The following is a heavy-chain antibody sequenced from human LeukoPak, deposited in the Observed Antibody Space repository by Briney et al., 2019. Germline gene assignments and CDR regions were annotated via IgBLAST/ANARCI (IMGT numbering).Heavy chain of an antibody. Sequence: SETLSLTCAVYGGSFSGYYWSWIRQPPGKGLEWIGEINHSGSTNYNPSLKSRVTISVDTSKNQFSLKLSSVTAADTAVYYCARDEGDTAYDYWGQGTLVTVSS. D-gene: IGHD5-18*01. CDR2: INHSGST. CDR1: GGSFSGYY. J-gene: IGHJ4*02. V-gene: IGHV4-34*01. CDR3: ARDEGDTAYDY.